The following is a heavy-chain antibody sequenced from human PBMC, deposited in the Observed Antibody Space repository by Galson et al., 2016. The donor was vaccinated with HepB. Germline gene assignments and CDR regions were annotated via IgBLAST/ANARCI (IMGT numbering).Heavy chain of an antibody. CDR2: IIPVFGTA. CDR3: AFSPTVITLDYFDC. J-gene: IGHJ4*02. D-gene: IGHD4-11*01. CDR1: GGTFSSFA. V-gene: IGHV1-69*13. Sequence: SVKVSCKASGGTFSSFAISWVRQAPGQGLEWMGGIIPVFGTANYGQKFQGGVTITADESTSTVYMELSSLRSEDTAIYYCAFSPTVITLDYFDCWGQGTLGTVSS.